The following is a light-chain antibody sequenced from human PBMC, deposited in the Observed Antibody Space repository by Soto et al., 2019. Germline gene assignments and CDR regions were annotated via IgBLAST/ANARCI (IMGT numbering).Light chain of an antibody. Sequence: DVVLTQTPLTLSVTPGQPASISCKSSQDLLHSDGRTYLYWYLQKPGQPPQLLIYEVSNRFSGVPERFSGSGSGTDFTLTISRVEAEDFAVYYCQQYNNWPKTFGQGTKVDIK. CDR1: QDLLHSDGRTY. J-gene: IGKJ1*01. CDR3: QQYNNWPKT. CDR2: EVS. V-gene: IGKV2D-29*01.